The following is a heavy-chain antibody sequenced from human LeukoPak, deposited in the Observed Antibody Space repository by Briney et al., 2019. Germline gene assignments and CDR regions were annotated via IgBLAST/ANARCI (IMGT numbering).Heavy chain of an antibody. J-gene: IGHJ4*02. CDR3: ASQVVARGFDY. CDR1: GFTVSSNY. CDR2: IYTGGST. D-gene: IGHD2-15*01. V-gene: IGHV3-53*01. Sequence: GGSLRLSCVVSGFTVSSNYLTWVRQAPGKGLEWVSVIYTGGSTYYADSVKGRFTISRDNSKNTLYLQMNSLRVEDTAAYYCASQVVARGFDYWGQGTLVTVSS.